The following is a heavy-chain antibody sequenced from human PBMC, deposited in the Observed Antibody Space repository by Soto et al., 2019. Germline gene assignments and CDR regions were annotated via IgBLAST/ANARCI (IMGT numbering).Heavy chain of an antibody. CDR2: IDPSDSYT. CDR1: GYSFTSYW. Sequence: PGESLKISCKGSGYSFTSYWISWVRQMPGKGLEWMGRIDPSDSYTNYSPSFQGHVTISADKSISTAYLQWSSLKASDTAMYYCARHKGTGYSRTYYGMDVWGQGTTVTVSS. V-gene: IGHV5-10-1*01. D-gene: IGHD6-13*01. CDR3: ARHKGTGYSRTYYGMDV. J-gene: IGHJ6*02.